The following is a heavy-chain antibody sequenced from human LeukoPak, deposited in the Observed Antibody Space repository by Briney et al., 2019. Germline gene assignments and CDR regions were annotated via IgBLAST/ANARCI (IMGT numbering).Heavy chain of an antibody. Sequence: SETLSLTCAVYGGSFSGYYWSWIRQPPGKGLEWIGEINHSGSTNYNPSLKSRVTISVDTSKNQFSLKLSSVTAADTAVYYCARQIAAAGIPNWGRGTLVTVSS. CDR1: GGSFSGYY. D-gene: IGHD6-13*01. J-gene: IGHJ4*02. CDR2: INHSGST. V-gene: IGHV4-34*01. CDR3: ARQIAAAGIPN.